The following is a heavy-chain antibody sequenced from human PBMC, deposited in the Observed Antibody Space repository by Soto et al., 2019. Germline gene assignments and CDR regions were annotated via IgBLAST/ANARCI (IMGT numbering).Heavy chain of an antibody. D-gene: IGHD2-15*01. CDR2: TSAYNGNT. Sequence: QVQLVQSGAEVKKPGASVKVSCKPPGYTFTSYGITGVRQAPGQGLEWMGWTSAYNGNTNYARKLQGRVTMTTDTATSTAYMELRSLRSDDTAVYYCAREGGGSYCSGGSCYPYYFDYWGQGTLVTVSS. V-gene: IGHV1-18*04. J-gene: IGHJ4*02. CDR1: GYTFTSYG. CDR3: AREGGGSYCSGGSCYPYYFDY.